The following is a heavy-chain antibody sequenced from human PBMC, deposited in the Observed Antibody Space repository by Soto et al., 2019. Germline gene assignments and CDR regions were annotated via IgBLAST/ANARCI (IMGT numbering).Heavy chain of an antibody. CDR3: ARSAQWDGFDP. CDR2: ISYSGST. J-gene: IGHJ3*01. CDR1: AGSISTINYY. D-gene: IGHD2-8*01. Sequence: QVQLQESGPGLVRPSQTLYLTCTVSAGSISTINYYWSWIRQHPEKGLEWIGYISYSGSTFYHSSLKSRFTISLDTSKKQFSLTLTSVTAADTAVYYCARSAQWDGFDPWGQGTMVTVSS. V-gene: IGHV4-31*03.